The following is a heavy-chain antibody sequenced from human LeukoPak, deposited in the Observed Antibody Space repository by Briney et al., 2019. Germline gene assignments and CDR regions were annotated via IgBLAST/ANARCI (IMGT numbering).Heavy chain of an antibody. J-gene: IGHJ5*02. CDR2: IYHSGST. CDR1: GGSITNYY. D-gene: IGHD3-22*01. V-gene: IGHV4-59*01. CDR3: ARGDSSGLDWFDP. Sequence: SSETLSLTCTVSGGSITNYYWSWIRQPPGKGLEWIGYIYHSGSTNYNPSLKSRVTISVDTSKNQFSLKLSSVTAADTAVYYCARGDSSGLDWFDPWGQGTLVTVSS.